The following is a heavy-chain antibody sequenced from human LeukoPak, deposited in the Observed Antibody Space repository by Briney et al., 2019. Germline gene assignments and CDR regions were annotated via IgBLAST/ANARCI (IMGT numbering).Heavy chain of an antibody. Sequence: KSGGSLRLSCAASGFTVSSNYMSWVRQAPGKGLEWVSSISSSSSYIYYADSVKGRFTISRDNAKNSLYLQMNSLRAEDTAVYYCARGWDSSGWYDYYYMDVWGKGTTVTVSS. CDR2: ISSSSSYI. J-gene: IGHJ6*03. CDR1: GFTVSSNY. V-gene: IGHV3-21*01. CDR3: ARGWDSSGWYDYYYMDV. D-gene: IGHD6-19*01.